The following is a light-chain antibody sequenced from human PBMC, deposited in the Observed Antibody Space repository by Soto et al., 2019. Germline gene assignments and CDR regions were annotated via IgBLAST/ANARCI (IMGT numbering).Light chain of an antibody. Sequence: EIELTQSPGTLFLSPGERATLSCRASQSLSSNYLAWYQQKPGQAPRLLIYGASSRATGIPDRFSGSGSGTDFTLTISSLEPEDFAVYYCHHYGLSFTWTFGQGTKVEI. CDR2: GAS. CDR1: QSLSSNY. J-gene: IGKJ1*01. CDR3: HHYGLSFTWT. V-gene: IGKV3-20*01.